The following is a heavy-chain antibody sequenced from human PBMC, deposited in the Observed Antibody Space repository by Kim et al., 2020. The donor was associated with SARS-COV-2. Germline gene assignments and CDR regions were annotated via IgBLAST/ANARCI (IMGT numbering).Heavy chain of an antibody. J-gene: IGHJ1*01. V-gene: IGHV4-59*01. D-gene: IGHD6-19*01. Sequence: SETLSLTCTVSGGSISSYYWSWIRQPPGKGLEWIGYIYYSGSTNYNPSLKSRVTISVDTSKNQFSLKLSSVTAADTAVYYCASVAVAGPRTSKYFQHWGQGTLVTVSS. CDR3: ASVAVAGPRTSKYFQH. CDR1: GGSISSYY. CDR2: IYYSGST.